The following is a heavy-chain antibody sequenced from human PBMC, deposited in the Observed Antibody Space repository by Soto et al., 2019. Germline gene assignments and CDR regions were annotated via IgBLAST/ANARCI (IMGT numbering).Heavy chain of an antibody. CDR3: VRAIRDQLLSDY. D-gene: IGHD1-26*01. V-gene: IGHV1-8*01. CDR1: GYSFTKYD. CDR2: MNPNSANT. Sequence: QVQLVQSRAEVRKPGGSVKVSCKASGYSFTKYDIAWVRQATGQGLEWMGWMNPNSANTGFAQKFQGRVTMTGDTSISTAYMELNSLTSEDTAVYYCVRAIRDQLLSDYWGQGTLVTVSS. J-gene: IGHJ4*02.